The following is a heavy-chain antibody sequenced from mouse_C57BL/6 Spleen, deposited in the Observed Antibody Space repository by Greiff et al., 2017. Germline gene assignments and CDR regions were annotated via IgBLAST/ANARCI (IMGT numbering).Heavy chain of an antibody. CDR1: GYTFTSYW. J-gene: IGHJ3*01. Sequence: QVQLQQPGAELVKPGASVKLSCKASGYTFTSYWMHWVKQRPGQGLEWIGMIHPNSGSTNYNEKFKSKATLTVDKSSSTAYMQLSRLTSEASAVYYCARYLHWSPFAYWGQGTLVTVSA. D-gene: IGHD4-1*01. CDR2: IHPNSGST. CDR3: ARYLHWSPFAY. V-gene: IGHV1-64*01.